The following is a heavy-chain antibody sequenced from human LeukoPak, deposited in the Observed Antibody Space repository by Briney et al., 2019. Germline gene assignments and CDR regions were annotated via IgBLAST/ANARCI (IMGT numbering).Heavy chain of an antibody. J-gene: IGHJ4*02. CDR3: APPPDGAMLGEDFDY. Sequence: ASVNVSCKASGYPFTGHFIHWVRQAPGHGLDWVGWINPNSGDTNYRPKFQGRVTMTRDTSISTAYMDLHRLTSDDTAMYYCAPPPDGAMLGEDFDYWGPGTLVTVPS. CDR1: GYPFTGHF. V-gene: IGHV1-2*02. D-gene: IGHD3-10*01. CDR2: INPNSGDT.